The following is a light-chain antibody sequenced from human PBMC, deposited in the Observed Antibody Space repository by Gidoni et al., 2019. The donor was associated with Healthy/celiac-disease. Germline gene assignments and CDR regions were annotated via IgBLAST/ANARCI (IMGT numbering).Light chain of an antibody. CDR3: QQSYNTPRT. V-gene: IGKV1-39*01. CDR2: AAS. CDR1: QSISSY. Sequence: DIQTTQSPPSLSASVGDRVTITCRASQSISSYLNWYQQKPGKAPKLLIYAASSFQSGVPSRFSGSGSVADFTLTISILQPEDFATYYCQQSYNTPRTFXQXTRLEIK. J-gene: IGKJ2*01.